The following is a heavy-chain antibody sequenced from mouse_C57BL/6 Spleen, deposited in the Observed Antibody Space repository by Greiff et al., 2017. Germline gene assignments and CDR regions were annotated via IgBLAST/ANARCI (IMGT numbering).Heavy chain of an antibody. D-gene: IGHD1-1*01. J-gene: IGHJ3*01. CDR3: ARDYGSNWFAY. Sequence: DVKLVESGGGLVKPGGSLKLSCAASGFTFSDYGMHWVRQAPEKGLEWVAYISSGSSTIYYADTVKGRFTISRDNAKNTLFLQMTSLRSEDTAMYYCARDYGSNWFAYWGQGTLVTVSA. CDR2: ISSGSSTI. CDR1: GFTFSDYG. V-gene: IGHV5-17*01.